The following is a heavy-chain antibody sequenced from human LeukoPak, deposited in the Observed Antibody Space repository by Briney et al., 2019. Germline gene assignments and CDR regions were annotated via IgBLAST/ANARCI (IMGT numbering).Heavy chain of an antibody. CDR2: FFTDGST. Sequence: GRSLRLSCAASGFTLSSNYMSWVRQAPGKGLEWLSIFFTDGSTYNADSVKGRFTISSDNSKNTLYLQMDSLRAEDTAVYYCARGVYSSGWLDYGGQGTLVTVSS. V-gene: IGHV3-66*01. CDR1: GFTLSSNY. J-gene: IGHJ4*02. CDR3: ARGVYSSGWLDY. D-gene: IGHD6-19*01.